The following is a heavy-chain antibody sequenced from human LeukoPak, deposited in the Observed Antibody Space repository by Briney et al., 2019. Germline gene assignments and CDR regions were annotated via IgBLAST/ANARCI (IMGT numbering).Heavy chain of an antibody. CDR3: ARAIAARLFDF. CDR1: GYTFTSYY. V-gene: IGHV1-46*01. J-gene: IGHJ4*02. D-gene: IGHD6-6*01. Sequence: ASVKVSCKASGYTFTSYYMHWARQAPGQGLEWMGIINPSGGATTYAQKFQGRVTMTRDMSTSTVYMELSSLRSEDTAIYYCARAIAARLFDFWGQGTLVTVSS. CDR2: INPSGGAT.